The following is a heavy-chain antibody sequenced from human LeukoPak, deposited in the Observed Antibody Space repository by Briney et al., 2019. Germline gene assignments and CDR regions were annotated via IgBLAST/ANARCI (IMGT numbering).Heavy chain of an antibody. J-gene: IGHJ6*03. CDR3: ARVRHDPLEYGYYMDV. CDR1: GGSFSGFS. Sequence: SETLSLTCAVDGGSFSGFSWSWVRQTPGKGLEWVGDINLTGNTHYTPPLTDFNPSLKRRRTISVDSSNDELSLKVTSLTAADTGVYYCARVRHDPLEYGYYMDVWGKGTTVTVSS. V-gene: IGHV4-34*01. CDR2: INLTGNTHYTPPLT. D-gene: IGHD3-3*01.